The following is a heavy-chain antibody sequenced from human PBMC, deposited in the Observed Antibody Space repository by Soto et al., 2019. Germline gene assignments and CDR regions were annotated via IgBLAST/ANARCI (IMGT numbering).Heavy chain of an antibody. Sequence: SETLSLTCTVSGGSISSGDYYWTWIRQHPGKGLEWIGYIYHSGNAYYNPSLKSRVTISIDTSKNQFSLKLSSVTAADTAVYYSARVGISNADAFDIWGQGTMVTVSS. CDR3: ARVGISNADAFDI. V-gene: IGHV4-31*03. J-gene: IGHJ3*02. CDR1: GGSISSGDYY. D-gene: IGHD4-4*01. CDR2: IYHSGNA.